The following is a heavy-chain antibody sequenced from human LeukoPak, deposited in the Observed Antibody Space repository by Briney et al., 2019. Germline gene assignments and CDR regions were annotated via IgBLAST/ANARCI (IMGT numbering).Heavy chain of an antibody. J-gene: IGHJ4*02. V-gene: IGHV4-34*01. CDR2: INHSGST. D-gene: IGHD3-22*01. CDR3: AREHYDSSGYRYFDY. CDR1: GGSFSGYY. Sequence: SETLSLTYAVYGGSFSGYYWSWIRQPPGKGLEWIGEINHSGSTNYNPSLKSRVTISVDTSKNQFSLKLSSVTAADTAVYYCAREHYDSSGYRYFDYWGQGTLVTVSS.